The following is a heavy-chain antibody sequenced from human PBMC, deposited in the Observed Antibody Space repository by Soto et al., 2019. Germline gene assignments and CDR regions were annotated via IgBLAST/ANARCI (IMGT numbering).Heavy chain of an antibody. J-gene: IGHJ4*02. CDR3: ARIGWGGDS. CDR2: IPNNGSP. D-gene: IGHD7-27*01. Sequence: ASETLSLTCSVSGGSVRTGSYHWSWIRQPPGKGLEWIGFIPNNGSPDYNPSLKSRVVVSIDRSKNQFSLKVNSVTAADTAVYFCARIGWGGDSWGQGTPVTVSS. V-gene: IGHV4-61*01. CDR1: GGSVRTGSYH.